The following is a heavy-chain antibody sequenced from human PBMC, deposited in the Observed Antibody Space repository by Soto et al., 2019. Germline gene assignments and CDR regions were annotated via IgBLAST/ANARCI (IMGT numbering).Heavy chain of an antibody. CDR3: AGEGQFPPNGNPLMDV. D-gene: IGHD6-19*01. Sequence: ASGKVSCKASGAAVSDNWVIWVRQAARQGLELMGWISTYTGKTKYAQKFQDRVTLTTDTSTSTAYIDLRNLRPDDTAVYYWAGEGQFPPNGNPLMDVSGHGTTVTV. V-gene: IGHV1-18*04. J-gene: IGHJ6*01. CDR1: GAAVSDNW. CDR2: ISTYTGKT.